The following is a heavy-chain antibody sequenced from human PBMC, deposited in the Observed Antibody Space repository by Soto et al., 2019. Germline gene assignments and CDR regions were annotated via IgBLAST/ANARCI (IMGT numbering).Heavy chain of an antibody. CDR1: GGTFSSYT. CDR2: IIPIFGIA. V-gene: IGHV1-69*02. J-gene: IGHJ2*01. D-gene: IGHD3-9*01. Sequence: GASVKVSCKASGGTFSSYTISWVRQAPGQGLEWMGRIIPIFGIANYAQKFQGRVTITADKSTSTAYMELSSLRSEDTAVYYCARALGSGYLENWYFDLWGRGTLVTVSS. CDR3: ARALGSGYLENWYFDL.